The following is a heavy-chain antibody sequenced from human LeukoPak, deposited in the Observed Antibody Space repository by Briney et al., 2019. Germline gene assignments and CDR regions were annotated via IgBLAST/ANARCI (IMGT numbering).Heavy chain of an antibody. CDR2: ISYGGSNK. J-gene: IGHJ4*02. CDR1: GFKFDDYG. Sequence: GGSLRLSCTASGFKFDDYGMHWVRQAPGKGLEWVAVISYGGSNKYYADSLKGRFTISRDNSKNTLYLQMNSLRAEDTAVYYCAKDYGDDSGYYYPFDYWGQGTLVTVSS. D-gene: IGHD3-22*01. V-gene: IGHV3-30*18. CDR3: AKDYGDDSGYYYPFDY.